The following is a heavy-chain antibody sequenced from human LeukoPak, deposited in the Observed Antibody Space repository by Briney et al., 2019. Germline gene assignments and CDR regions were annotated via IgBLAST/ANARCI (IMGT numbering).Heavy chain of an antibody. CDR1: GGSISSSSYY. V-gene: IGHV4-39*01. CDR2: VYYSGSN. J-gene: IGHJ4*02. D-gene: IGHD3-9*01. Sequence: PSETLSLSCTVSGGSISSSSYYWGWIRQPPGKGLEWIGSVYYSGSNYYNPSLKRRVTITVDTYKNQFSLKLSSVTAADTAVYYCARRTSGYFVWLYLFDYWGQGTLVTVSS. CDR3: ARRTSGYFVWLYLFDY.